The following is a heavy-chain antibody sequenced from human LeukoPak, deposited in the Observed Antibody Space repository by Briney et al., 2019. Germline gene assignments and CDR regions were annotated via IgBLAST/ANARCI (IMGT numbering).Heavy chain of an antibody. J-gene: IGHJ6*03. V-gene: IGHV4-59*01. Sequence: PSETLSLTCSVSGGSISRYYWSWIRQPPGKGLEWIGYIYYSGSTYYNLSLKSRVTMSVDTSKNQFSLKLSSVTAADTAVYYCARNVNYYYMDVWGKGTTVTVSS. CDR1: GGSISRYY. CDR2: IYYSGST. CDR3: ARNVNYYYMDV.